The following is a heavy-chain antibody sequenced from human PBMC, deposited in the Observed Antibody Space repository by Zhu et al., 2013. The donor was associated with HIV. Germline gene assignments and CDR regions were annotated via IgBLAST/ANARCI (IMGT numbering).Heavy chain of an antibody. J-gene: IGHJ4*02. Sequence: VQLQQWGAGLLKPSETLSLTCAVNGLTFSGYYWSWIRQPPGKGLEWIGEINHSGSTNYNPSLKSRVSISLGASKNQFSLRLSSVTAADTAVYYCAGSNGRMVGATVIGDYWGQGILVTVSS. CDR1: GLTFSGYY. CDR3: AGSNGRMVGATVIGDY. D-gene: IGHD1-26*01. V-gene: IGHV4-34*08. CDR2: INHSGST.